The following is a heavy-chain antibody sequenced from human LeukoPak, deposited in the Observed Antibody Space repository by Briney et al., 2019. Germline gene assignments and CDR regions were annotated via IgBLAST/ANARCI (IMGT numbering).Heavy chain of an antibody. Sequence: PGGSLRLSCAASGFTFDDYAMHWVRQAPGKGLEWVSGISWNSGSIGYADSVKGRFTISRDNAKNSLYLQMNSLRAEDTALYYCAKGLVGYSIPDAFDIWGQGTMVTVSS. D-gene: IGHD6-13*01. J-gene: IGHJ3*02. V-gene: IGHV3-9*01. CDR2: ISWNSGSI. CDR3: AKGLVGYSIPDAFDI. CDR1: GFTFDDYA.